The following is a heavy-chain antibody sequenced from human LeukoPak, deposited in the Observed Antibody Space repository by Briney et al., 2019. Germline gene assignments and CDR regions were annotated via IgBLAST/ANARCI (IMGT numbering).Heavy chain of an antibody. CDR1: GGTFSSYA. D-gene: IGHD4-17*01. J-gene: IGHJ4*02. V-gene: IGHV1-69*13. CDR3: AFDYGDTLFDY. Sequence: SVKVSCKASGGTFSSYAISWVRQAPGQGLEWKGGIIPIFGTANYAQKFQGRVTITADESTSTAYMELSSLRSEDTAVYYCAFDYGDTLFDYWGQGTLVTVSS. CDR2: IIPIFGTA.